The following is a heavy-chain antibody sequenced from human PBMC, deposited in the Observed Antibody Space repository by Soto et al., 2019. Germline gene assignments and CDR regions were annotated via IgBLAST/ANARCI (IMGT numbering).Heavy chain of an antibody. V-gene: IGHV3-7*01. CDR1: GFTFSSYW. D-gene: IGHD6-19*01. Sequence: ESGGGLVQPGGSLRLSCAASGFTFSSYWMSWVRQAPGKGLEWVANIKQDGSEKYYVDSVKGRFTISRDNAKNSLYLQMNSLRAEDTAVYYCGKGPLGSGWYNWFDPWGQGTLVTVSS. CDR3: GKGPLGSGWYNWFDP. CDR2: IKQDGSEK. J-gene: IGHJ5*02.